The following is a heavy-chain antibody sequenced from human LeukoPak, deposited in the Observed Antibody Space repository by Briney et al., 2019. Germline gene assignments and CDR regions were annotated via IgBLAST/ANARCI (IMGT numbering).Heavy chain of an antibody. CDR1: GGSINNAY. J-gene: IGHJ4*02. Sequence: SETLSLTCTVSGGSINNAYWSWIRQPAGKGLEWIGRIYIDGSTNYNPSLNNRVTMSVDTSKNQFSLKLTSATAADTAVYYCARDPGGNYYYGGYYDHWGQGTLVTVSS. V-gene: IGHV4-4*07. CDR3: ARDPGGNYYYGGYYDH. CDR2: IYIDGST. D-gene: IGHD4-23*01.